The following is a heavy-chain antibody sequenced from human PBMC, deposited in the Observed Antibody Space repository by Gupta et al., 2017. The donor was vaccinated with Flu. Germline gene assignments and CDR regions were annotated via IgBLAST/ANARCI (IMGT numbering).Heavy chain of an antibody. CDR2: IKSKSEGETI. J-gene: IGHJ4*02. CDR3: TTPRYCTSTSCGSIDY. Sequence: GKGLEWVGRIKSKSEGETIDYAALVKGRFTISKDASTGTLYLRMDSLKTEDTAVYYCTTPRYCTSTSCGSIDYWGQGTLVTVSS. D-gene: IGHD2-2*01. V-gene: IGHV3-15*01.